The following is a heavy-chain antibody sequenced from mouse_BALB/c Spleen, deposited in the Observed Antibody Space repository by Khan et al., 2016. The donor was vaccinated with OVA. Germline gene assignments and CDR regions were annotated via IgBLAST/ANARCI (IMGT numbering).Heavy chain of an antibody. J-gene: IGHJ3*01. D-gene: IGHD2-14*01. Sequence: EVKLEESGPDLVKPGASVKISCKASGYSFTLYYMTWVKQSHEKSLEWIGRVNPNTGGSDYNQEFKGKAILTVDKSSNTAYIERQSQTSEDSAVYYCASGYDVFAYWGQGTLVTVSA. V-gene: IGHV1-43*01. CDR3: ASGYDVFAY. CDR2: VNPNTGGS. CDR1: GYSFTLYY.